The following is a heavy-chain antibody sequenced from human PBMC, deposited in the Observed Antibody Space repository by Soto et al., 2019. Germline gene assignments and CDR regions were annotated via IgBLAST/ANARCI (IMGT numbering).Heavy chain of an antibody. D-gene: IGHD6-19*01. CDR2: IYYSGST. J-gene: IGHJ1*01. CDR3: ARSRIEVAGLVFQH. V-gene: IGHV4-59*01. Sequence: PSETLSLTCTVSGGSISSYYWSWIRQPPGKGLEWIGYIYYSGSTNYNPSLKSRVTISVDTSKNQFSLKLSSVTAADTAVYYCARSRIEVAGLVFQHWGQGTLVTVSS. CDR1: GGSISSYY.